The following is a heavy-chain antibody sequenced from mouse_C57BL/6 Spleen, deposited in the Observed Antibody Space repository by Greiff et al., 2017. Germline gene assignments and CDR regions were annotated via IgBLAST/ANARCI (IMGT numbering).Heavy chain of an antibody. V-gene: IGHV5-6*01. Sequence: VQLQQSGGDLVKPGGSLKLSCAASGFSFTSCGMSWVRQTPDKRLEWVATISSGCSFTYYPDSVKGRFTISRDNAKNTLYMQLSSLTSEDTAMYYCASFYYGSSYGLAYWGQGTPVTVSS. D-gene: IGHD1-1*01. J-gene: IGHJ3*01. CDR3: ASFYYGSSYGLAY. CDR2: ISSGCSFT. CDR1: GFSFTSCG.